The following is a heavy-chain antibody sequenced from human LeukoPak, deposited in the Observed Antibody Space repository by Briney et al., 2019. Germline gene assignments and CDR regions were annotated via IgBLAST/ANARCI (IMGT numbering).Heavy chain of an antibody. Sequence: SETLSLTCTVSGGSISSGSYYWSWIRQPAGKGLEWIGRIYTSGSTNYNPSLKSRVTISVDTSKNQFSLKLSSVTAADTAVYYCARSEDTAMAQDYWGQGTLVTVSS. CDR1: GGSISSGSYY. V-gene: IGHV4-61*02. CDR2: IYTSGST. D-gene: IGHD5-18*01. CDR3: ARSEDTAMAQDY. J-gene: IGHJ4*02.